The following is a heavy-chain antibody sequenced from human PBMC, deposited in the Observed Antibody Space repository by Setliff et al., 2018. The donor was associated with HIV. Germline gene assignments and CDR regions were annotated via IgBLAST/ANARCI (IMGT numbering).Heavy chain of an antibody. Sequence: PGESLKISCAASGFSLTSYGMHWVRQTPDKGLEWVAFLQHDGSNKYYADSVKGRFTISRDNSKNTLYLQMNTLRADDTAVYYCTKDLRRKWLVDDAYEMWGQGTMVTVSS. V-gene: IGHV3-30*02. CDR3: TKDLRRKWLVDDAYEM. CDR2: LQHDGSNK. J-gene: IGHJ3*02. D-gene: IGHD6-19*01. CDR1: GFSLTSYG.